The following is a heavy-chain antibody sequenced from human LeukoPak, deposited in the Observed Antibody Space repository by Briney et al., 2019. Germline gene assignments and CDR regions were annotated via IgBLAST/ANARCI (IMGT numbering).Heavy chain of an antibody. V-gene: IGHV3-48*04. J-gene: IGHJ6*02. CDR1: GFRFSSYS. CDR3: AIPPLSGTGSSRPLAEIDV. CDR2: ISHTGSTM. D-gene: IGHD3-10*01. Sequence: PGGSPRLSCAASGFRFSSYSMNWVRQAPGKGLEWLSYISHTGSTMSYADSVKGRFTISRDNARNSLHLQMNSLRAEDTAVYYCAIPPLSGTGSSRPLAEIDVWGQGTTVTVSS.